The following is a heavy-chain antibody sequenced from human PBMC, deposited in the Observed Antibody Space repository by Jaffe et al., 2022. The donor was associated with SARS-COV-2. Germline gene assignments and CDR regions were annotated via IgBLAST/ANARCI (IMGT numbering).Heavy chain of an antibody. CDR1: GYTFTGYY. D-gene: IGHD6-19*01. Sequence: QVQLVQSGAEVKKPGASVKVSCKASGYTFTGYYMHWVRQAPGQGLEWMGRINPNSGGTNYAQKFQGRVTMTRDTSISTAYMELSRLRSDDTAVYYCARGGYSSGWTAMSYFQHWGQGTLVTVSS. CDR3: ARGGYSSGWTAMSYFQH. CDR2: INPNSGGT. V-gene: IGHV1-2*06. J-gene: IGHJ1*01.